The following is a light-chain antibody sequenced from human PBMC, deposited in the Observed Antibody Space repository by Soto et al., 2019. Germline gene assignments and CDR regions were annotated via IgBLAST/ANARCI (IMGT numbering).Light chain of an antibody. J-gene: IGKJ3*01. CDR3: QQLQRTPFT. Sequence: QLIQSPSSLSASVGDRVTITCRASQDVSRYLAWYQQKAGKAPKLLIYGASTLQSGVPSRLSGFGSGTEFTLTISSLQPEDFATYHCQQLQRTPFTFGPGTTVDV. V-gene: IGKV1-9*01. CDR1: QDVSRY. CDR2: GAS.